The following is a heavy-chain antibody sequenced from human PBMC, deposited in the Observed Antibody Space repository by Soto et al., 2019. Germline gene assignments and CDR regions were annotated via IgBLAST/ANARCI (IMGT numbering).Heavy chain of an antibody. J-gene: IGHJ5*02. D-gene: IGHD4-17*01. CDR3: AGGIKYGDYSSRFDP. Sequence: QVQLVQSGAEVKKPGASVKVSCKSSGYTFTSYDSNWVRQATGQGFEYLGWMNPNSGNTGYVKKFQGRVTMTRDTSMSTACKELRSLRSEDTAVYYYAGGIKYGDYSSRFDPWGPGTLVTVSS. CDR1: GYTFTSYD. V-gene: IGHV1-8*01. CDR2: MNPNSGNT.